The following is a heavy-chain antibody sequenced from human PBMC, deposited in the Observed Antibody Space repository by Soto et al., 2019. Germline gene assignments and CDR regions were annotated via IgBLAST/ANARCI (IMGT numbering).Heavy chain of an antibody. J-gene: IGHJ4*02. CDR3: ARGQVLVRYSGSYYGSYYFDY. Sequence: KPSETLSLTCAVYGGSFSGYYWSWIRQPPGKGLEWIGEINHSGSTNYNPSLKSRVTISVDTSKNQFSLKLSSVTAADTAVYYCARGQVLVRYSGSYYGSYYFDYWGQGTLVTVSS. D-gene: IGHD1-26*01. CDR2: INHSGST. CDR1: GGSFSGYY. V-gene: IGHV4-34*01.